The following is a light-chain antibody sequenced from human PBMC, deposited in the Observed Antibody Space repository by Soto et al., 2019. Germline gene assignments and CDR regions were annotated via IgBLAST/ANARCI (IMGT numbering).Light chain of an antibody. Sequence: DIEMTQSPSTLSASVGDRVIITCRASQSVSTWLAWYQQTPGKAPKLLMYDASTLESGAPARFSGSGSGTEFTLTISSLQPDDFATYYCQQYNSYWTFGQGTKVDIK. CDR3: QQYNSYWT. V-gene: IGKV1-5*01. J-gene: IGKJ1*01. CDR2: DAS. CDR1: QSVSTW.